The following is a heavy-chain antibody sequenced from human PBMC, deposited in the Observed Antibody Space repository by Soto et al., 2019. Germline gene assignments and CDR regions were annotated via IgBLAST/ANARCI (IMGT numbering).Heavy chain of an antibody. CDR2: IYYSGST. V-gene: IGHV4-39*01. CDR1: GGSISSSHYY. D-gene: IGHD2-15*01. Sequence: QLQLQESGPGLVKPSETLSLTCTVSGGSISSSHYYWGWIRQPPGKGLEWIGSIYYSGSTYYNPSLKCRVTIXXDXCTXQFSVKLSSVTAADTAVLYCARHAVRGRSFADFDYWGQGTLVTVSS. J-gene: IGHJ4*02. CDR3: ARHAVRGRSFADFDY.